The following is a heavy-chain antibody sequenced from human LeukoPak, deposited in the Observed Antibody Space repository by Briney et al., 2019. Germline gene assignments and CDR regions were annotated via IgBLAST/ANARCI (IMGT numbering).Heavy chain of an antibody. CDR1: KFTFSKYG. D-gene: IGHD1-26*01. J-gene: IGHJ6*03. V-gene: IGHV3-30*18. CDR3: AKGGGSYQYYYYYMDV. CDR2: ISYDGSNK. Sequence: PGGSLRLSCAASKFTFSKYGMHWVRQAPGKGLEWVAVISYDGSNKYYADSVKGRFTISRDNSKNTLYLQMNSLRAEDTAVYYCAKGGGSYQYYYYYMDVWGKGTTVTVSS.